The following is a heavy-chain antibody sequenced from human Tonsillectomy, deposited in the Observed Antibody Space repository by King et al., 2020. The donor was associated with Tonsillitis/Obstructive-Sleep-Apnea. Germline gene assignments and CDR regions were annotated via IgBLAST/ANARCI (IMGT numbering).Heavy chain of an antibody. CDR3: AREPSNYVTFDY. D-gene: IGHD4-11*01. J-gene: IGHJ4*02. V-gene: IGHV3-30*04. CDR2: ISYDESNK. CDR1: GFTFSSYA. Sequence: VQLVESGGGVVQPGRSLRLSCAASGFTFSSYAMHWVRQAPGKGLEWVAVISYDESNKYYADSVKGRFTISRDNSKNTLYLQMNSLRAEDTAVYYCAREPSNYVTFDYWGQGTLVTVSS.